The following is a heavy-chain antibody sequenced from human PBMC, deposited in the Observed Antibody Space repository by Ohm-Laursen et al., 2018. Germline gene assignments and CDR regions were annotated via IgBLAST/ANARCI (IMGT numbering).Heavy chain of an antibody. D-gene: IGHD5-12*01. CDR2: ITDSGGST. CDR3: ATLLYSAYAQGHY. V-gene: IGHV3-23*01. CDR1: GFTFSNYA. J-gene: IGHJ4*02. Sequence: SLRLSCTASGFTFSNYAMYWVRQAPGKGLEWVSAITDSGGSTFYADSVKGRFTISRDNSKDMLYLQMNSLRAEDTAIYYCATLLYSAYAQGHYWGQGTLVTVSA.